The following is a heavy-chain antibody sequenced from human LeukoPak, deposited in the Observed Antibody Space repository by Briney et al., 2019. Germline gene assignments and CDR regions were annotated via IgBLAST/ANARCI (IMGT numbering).Heavy chain of an antibody. V-gene: IGHV4-4*07. CDR1: GGSISSVY. J-gene: IGHJ4*02. D-gene: IGHD3-16*02. CDR2: IYSSGST. CDR3: ARWLLYGTFGGVIAAFDY. Sequence: SETLSLTCTVSGGSISSVYWSWIRQPAGKGLEWIGRIYSSGSTDYNPSLKSRVTMSVDTSKNQFSLKLSSVTAADTAVYYCARWLLYGTFGGVIAAFDYWGQGTLVTVSS.